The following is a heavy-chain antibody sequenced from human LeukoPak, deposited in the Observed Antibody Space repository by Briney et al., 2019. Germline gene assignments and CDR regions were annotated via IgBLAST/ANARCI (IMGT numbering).Heavy chain of an antibody. V-gene: IGHV3-74*01. CDR2: INSDGSST. J-gene: IGHJ4*02. CDR1: GFTFSSYW. CDR3: AREVPATGMYFDY. Sequence: GGSLRLSCAASGFTFSSYWMHWVRQAPGKGLVWVSRINSDGSSTSYADSVKGRFTISRDNSKNTLYLQMNSLRAEDTAVYYCAREVPATGMYFDYWGQGTLVTVSA. D-gene: IGHD2-2*01.